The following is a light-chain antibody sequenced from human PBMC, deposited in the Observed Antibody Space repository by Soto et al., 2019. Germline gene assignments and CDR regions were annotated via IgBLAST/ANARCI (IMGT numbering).Light chain of an antibody. Sequence: EIMMTQSPGTLSVSPWEGATLSCTAIQSVNLNLAWYQQNPGQPPRLLLYGASTRATGIPVRFRGSGSGTEFTLTISSLQSEDSAVYYCHQYNSCTRGTFGPGTKLEIK. V-gene: IGKV3-15*01. CDR2: GAS. J-gene: IGKJ3*01. CDR3: HQYNSCTRGT. CDR1: QSVNLN.